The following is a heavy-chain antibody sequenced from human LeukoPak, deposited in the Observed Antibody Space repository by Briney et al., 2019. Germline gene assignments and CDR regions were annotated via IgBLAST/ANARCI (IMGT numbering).Heavy chain of an antibody. CDR3: ARSKGSPSSTTFMDV. V-gene: IGHV4-30-2*01. D-gene: IGHD2-2*01. Sequence: SQTLSLTCTVSGGSISSGGYYWSWIRQPPGKGLEWIGYIYHSGSTYYNPSLKSRVTISVDRSKNQFSLKLSSVTAADTAVYYCARSKGSPSSTTFMDVWGKGTTVTVSS. CDR2: IYHSGST. J-gene: IGHJ6*03. CDR1: GGSISSGGYY.